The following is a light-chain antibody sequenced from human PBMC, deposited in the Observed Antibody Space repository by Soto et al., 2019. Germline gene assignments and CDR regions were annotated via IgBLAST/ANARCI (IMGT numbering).Light chain of an antibody. Sequence: EIVMTQSPATLSVSPGERATLSCRASQSVSSNLAGYQQKPGQAPRLLIYGASTRATGIPARFSGSGSGTEFTLPISSLQSEDFAVYYYQQYNNWPPWTFCQGTKVEIK. V-gene: IGKV3-15*01. J-gene: IGKJ1*01. CDR1: QSVSSN. CDR2: GAS. CDR3: QQYNNWPPWT.